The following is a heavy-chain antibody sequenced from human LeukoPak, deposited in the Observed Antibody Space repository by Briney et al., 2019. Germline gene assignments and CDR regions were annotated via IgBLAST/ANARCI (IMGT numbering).Heavy chain of an antibody. CDR2: ISAYNGNT. CDR3: ARDLTMVRGVIITEAFDI. V-gene: IGHV1-18*01. J-gene: IGHJ3*02. CDR1: GYTFTSYG. D-gene: IGHD3-10*01. Sequence: ASVKVSCKASGYTFTSYGISWVRQAPGQGLEWMGWISAYNGNTNYAQKLQGRVTMTTDTSTSTAYMELRSLRSDDTAVYYCARDLTMVRGVIITEAFDIWGQGTMVTVPS.